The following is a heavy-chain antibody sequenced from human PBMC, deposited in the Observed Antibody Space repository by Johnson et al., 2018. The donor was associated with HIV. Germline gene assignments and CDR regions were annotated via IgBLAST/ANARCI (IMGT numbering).Heavy chain of an antibody. CDR2: IFTVGDV. J-gene: IGHJ3*01. CDR1: GITVSSNY. CDR3: ARDGRDLVTRGYFDV. Sequence: VQLVESGGGLAQPGGSLRLSCAASGITVSSNYMSWVRQAPGKGLEWVSVIFTVGDVYYADSVKGRFTISRVNSKNFLYLQMNSLRPEDTAVYYCARDGRDLVTRGYFDVWGQGTVVTVSS. D-gene: IGHD5-18*01. V-gene: IGHV3-66*02.